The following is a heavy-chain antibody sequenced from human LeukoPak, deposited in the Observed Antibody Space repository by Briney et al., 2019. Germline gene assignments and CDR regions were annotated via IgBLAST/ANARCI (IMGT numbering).Heavy chain of an antibody. CDR2: IKQDGSEK. D-gene: IGHD3-3*01. J-gene: IGHJ4*02. CDR1: GFTFSSYW. CDR3: AKDLAIFGVDDILDY. V-gene: IGHV3-7*01. Sequence: GWSLRLSCAASGFTFSSYWMSWVRQAPGKGLEWVANIKQDGSEKYYVDSVKGRFTISRDNAKNSLYLQMNSLRAEDTAVYYCAKDLAIFGVDDILDYWGQGTLVTVSS.